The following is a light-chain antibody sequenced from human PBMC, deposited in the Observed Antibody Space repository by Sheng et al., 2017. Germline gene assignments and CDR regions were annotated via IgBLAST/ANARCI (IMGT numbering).Light chain of an antibody. CDR2: GAS. V-gene: IGKV3-15*01. CDR3: QQYNNWPPWT. J-gene: IGKJ1*01. CDR1: QSVSSSY. Sequence: EIVLTQSPGTLSLSPGERATLSCRASQSVSSSYLAWYQQKPGQAPRLLIYGASTRATDIPARFSGSGSGTEFTLTISSLQSEDFALYYCQQYNNWPPWTFGQGTKVEIK.